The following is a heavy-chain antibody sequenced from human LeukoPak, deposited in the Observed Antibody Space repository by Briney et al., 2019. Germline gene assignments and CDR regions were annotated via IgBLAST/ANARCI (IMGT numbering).Heavy chain of an antibody. CDR1: GFTFSSYG. J-gene: IGHJ4*02. D-gene: IGHD3-16*01. Sequence: GGSLRLSCVASGFTFSSYGMHWVRQAPGKGLEWVAVISYDGSNKYYADSVKGRFTISRDNSKNTLYLQMNSLRAEDTAVYYCAKDRVGGGDNYFDYWGQGTLVTVSS. V-gene: IGHV3-30*18. CDR2: ISYDGSNK. CDR3: AKDRVGGGDNYFDY.